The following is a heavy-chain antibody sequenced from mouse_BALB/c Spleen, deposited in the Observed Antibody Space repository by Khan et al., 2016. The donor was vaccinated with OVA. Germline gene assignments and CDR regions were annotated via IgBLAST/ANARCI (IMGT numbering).Heavy chain of an antibody. CDR3: ARGTFDY. D-gene: IGHD3-3*01. Sequence: EVKLQESGPELMKPGASVNISCKASGYSFTSYYIHWVKQSHGKSLEWIGYIDPYNGGTDYNQKFKGKATLTVDKSSNTAYMHLSSLTSEDSAVYFSARGTFDYWGQGTLVTASA. V-gene: IGHV1S135*01. CDR1: GYSFTSYY. J-gene: IGHJ3*01. CDR2: IDPYNGGT.